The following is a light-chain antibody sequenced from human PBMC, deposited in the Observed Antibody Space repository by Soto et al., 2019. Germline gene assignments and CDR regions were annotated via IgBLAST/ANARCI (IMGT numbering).Light chain of an antibody. CDR3: QQYNSYPWT. V-gene: IGKV1-5*03. CDR2: KAS. J-gene: IGKJ1*01. Sequence: IQMTQSPSTLSASVGDRVTFTCRASQTISTWLAWYQQKPGEAPKLLIYKASTLEVGDPSRFSASGSGTEFTLTINTLQPADFATYYYQQYNSYPWTFGQGTKV. CDR1: QTISTW.